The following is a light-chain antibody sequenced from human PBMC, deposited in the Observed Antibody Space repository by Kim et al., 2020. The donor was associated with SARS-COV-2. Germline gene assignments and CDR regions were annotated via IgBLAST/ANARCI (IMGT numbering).Light chain of an antibody. CDR3: QNSVT. CDR2: AAS. J-gene: IGKJ1*01. V-gene: IGKV1-27*01. CDR1: QGISNY. Sequence: SSLSASEGDMGTLTCRASQGISNYLAWYQQKPGKVPKLLIYAASTLQSGVPSRFSGSGSGTDFTLTISSLQPEDVATYYCQNSVTFGQGTKVDIK.